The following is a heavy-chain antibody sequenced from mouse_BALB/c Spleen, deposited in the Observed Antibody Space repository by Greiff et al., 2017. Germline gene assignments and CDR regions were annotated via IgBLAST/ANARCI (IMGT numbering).Heavy chain of an antibody. CDR1: GFTFSDYY. Sequence: DVKLVESGGDLVKPGGSLKLSCAASGFTFSDYYMYWVRQTPEKRLEWVATISDGGSYTYYPDSVKGRFTISRDNAKNNLYLQMSSLKSEDTAMYYCARDGDGSPDYWGQGTTLTVSS. J-gene: IGHJ2*01. CDR3: ARDGDGSPDY. D-gene: IGHD2-3*01. V-gene: IGHV5-4*02. CDR2: ISDGGSYT.